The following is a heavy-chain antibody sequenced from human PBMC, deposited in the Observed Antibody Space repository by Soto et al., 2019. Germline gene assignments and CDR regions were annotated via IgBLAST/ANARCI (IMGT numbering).Heavy chain of an antibody. V-gene: IGHV4-39*01. CDR1: GGSVSSNSYS. CDR3: ARHKNQLWNQDAFDI. CDR2: IYANENT. Sequence: PSETLSLTCTVSGGSVSSNSYSWGWIRQSPGKGLEWIATIYANENTYYNPSLKSRATISVDTSKNQFSLRVSSATAADTAVYYCARHKNQLWNQDAFDIWGLGTMVTVSS. D-gene: IGHD2-2*01. J-gene: IGHJ3*02.